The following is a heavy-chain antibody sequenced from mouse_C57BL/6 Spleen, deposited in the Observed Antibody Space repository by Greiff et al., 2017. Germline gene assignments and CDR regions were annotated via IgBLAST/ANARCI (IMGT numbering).Heavy chain of an antibody. V-gene: IGHV3-8*01. Sequence: DVKLQESGPGLAKPSQTLSLTCSVTGYSITSDYWNWIRNFPGNKLEYMGYISYSGSTYYNPSLKSRISITRDTSKNLYYLQLNSVTTEDTATYYCARSDGYYGGFAYWGQGTLVTVSA. CDR2: ISYSGST. CDR3: ARSDGYYGGFAY. D-gene: IGHD2-3*01. J-gene: IGHJ3*01. CDR1: GYSITSDY.